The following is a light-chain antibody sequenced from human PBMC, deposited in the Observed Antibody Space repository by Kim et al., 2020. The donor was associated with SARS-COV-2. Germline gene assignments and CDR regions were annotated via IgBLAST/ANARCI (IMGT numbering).Light chain of an antibody. V-gene: IGKV3-20*01. J-gene: IGKJ2*01. CDR2: GRA. CDR1: QGVRGSH. Sequence: CLGERVALGCRARQGVRGSHLAGYQHKPGQAPRRLICGRASRATGIPDRVSGRGWGTDVTLTSGRVGREDVAVYYWQHDGGPPYTFGQGTKLEI. CDR3: QHDGGPPYT.